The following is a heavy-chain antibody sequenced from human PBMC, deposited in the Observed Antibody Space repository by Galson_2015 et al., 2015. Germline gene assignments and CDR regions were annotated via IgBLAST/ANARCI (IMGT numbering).Heavy chain of an antibody. CDR3: AKDRLVYRGGDCYSLDF. Sequence: SLRLSCAASGFTFSSYAMSWVRQAPGKGLEWVSGISGSGGSTYYADSVKGRVTVSRENSKNTLYLQMNSLRAEDTAIYYCAKDRLVYRGGDCYSLDFWGQGSLVTVSS. CDR1: GFTFSSYA. V-gene: IGHV3-23*01. CDR2: ISGSGGST. D-gene: IGHD2-21*01. J-gene: IGHJ4*02.